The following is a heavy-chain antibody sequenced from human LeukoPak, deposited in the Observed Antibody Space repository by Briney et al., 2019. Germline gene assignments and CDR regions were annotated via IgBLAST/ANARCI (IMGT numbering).Heavy chain of an antibody. Sequence: SETLSLTCTVSGGFISSGDYYWSWIRQPPGKGLEWIGYIYYSGSTYYNPSLKSRVTISVDTSKNQFSLKLSSVTAADTAVYYCAREPYSSSPSVEYFDLWGRGTLVTVYS. D-gene: IGHD6-6*01. J-gene: IGHJ2*01. V-gene: IGHV4-30-4*08. CDR3: AREPYSSSPSVEYFDL. CDR1: GGFISSGDYY. CDR2: IYYSGST.